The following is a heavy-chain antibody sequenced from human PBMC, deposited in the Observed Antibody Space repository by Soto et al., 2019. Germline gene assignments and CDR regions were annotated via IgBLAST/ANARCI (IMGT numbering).Heavy chain of an antibody. D-gene: IGHD3-10*01. Sequence: SETLSLTCAVSGGSISSSNWWSWVRQPPGKGLEWIGEIYHSGSTNYNPSLKSRVTISVDKSKNQFSLKLSSVTAADTAVYYCARDTMVRGVPYGMDVWGQGTTVTVSS. CDR2: IYHSGST. V-gene: IGHV4-4*02. CDR3: ARDTMVRGVPYGMDV. J-gene: IGHJ6*02. CDR1: GGSISSSNW.